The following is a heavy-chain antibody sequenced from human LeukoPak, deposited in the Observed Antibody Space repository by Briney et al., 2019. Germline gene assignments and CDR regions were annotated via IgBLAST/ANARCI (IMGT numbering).Heavy chain of an antibody. D-gene: IGHD3-22*01. Sequence: PSETLSLTCTVSGYSISSDYYWGWIRQPPGKGLEWIGYIYYSGNTYYNVSLKTRVSILVDTSKNQFSLNLSPVTAADTAIYYCARGRGRDYYDRSYYGLFDSWGQGTLVTVSS. CDR3: ARGRGRDYYDRSYYGLFDS. CDR1: GYSISSDYY. CDR2: IYYSGNT. V-gene: IGHV4-38-2*02. J-gene: IGHJ4*02.